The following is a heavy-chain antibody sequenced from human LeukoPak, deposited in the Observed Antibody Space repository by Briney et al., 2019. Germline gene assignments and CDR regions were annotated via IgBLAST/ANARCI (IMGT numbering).Heavy chain of an antibody. CDR2: IWYDGSNK. Sequence: PGRSLRLSCAASGFTFSSYGMHWVRQAPGKGLEWVAVIWYDGSNKYYADSVKGQFTISRDNSKNTLYLQMNSLGAEDTAVYYCAREDTATPRHAFDIWGQGTMVTVSS. D-gene: IGHD5-18*01. J-gene: IGHJ3*02. V-gene: IGHV3-33*01. CDR1: GFTFSSYG. CDR3: AREDTATPRHAFDI.